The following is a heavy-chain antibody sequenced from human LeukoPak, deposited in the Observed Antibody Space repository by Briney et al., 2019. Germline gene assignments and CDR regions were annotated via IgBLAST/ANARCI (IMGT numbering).Heavy chain of an antibody. CDR3: ARDQAAAARYYFDD. D-gene: IGHD6-13*01. CDR1: GFTFNTYT. V-gene: IGHV3-48*02. Sequence: PGGSLRLSCAASGFTFNTYTMNWVRQAPGKGLEWVSSISSTSSTIYYADSVKGRFTISRDNAKNSLYLQMNSLRDEDTAVYYCARDQAAAARYYFDDWGQGTLVTVSS. J-gene: IGHJ4*02. CDR2: ISSTSSTI.